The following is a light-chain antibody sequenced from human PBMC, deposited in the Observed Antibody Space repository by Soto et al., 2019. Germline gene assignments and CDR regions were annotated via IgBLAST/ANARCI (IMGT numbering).Light chain of an antibody. CDR1: QNVGRNY. CDR3: QQYGSSPPYT. J-gene: IGKJ2*01. Sequence: EIVLTQSPGTLSLSPGERATLSCRASQNVGRNYVAWYQQKPGQAPRLLIFAASGRVTGIPDRFSGSGSGKDFNLTITRLEPEDFALYFCQQYGSSPPYTFGPGTTLEIK. CDR2: AAS. V-gene: IGKV3-20*01.